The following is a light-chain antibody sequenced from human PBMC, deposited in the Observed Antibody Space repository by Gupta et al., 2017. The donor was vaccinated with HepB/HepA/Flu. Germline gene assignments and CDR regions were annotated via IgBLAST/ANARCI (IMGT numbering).Light chain of an antibody. V-gene: IGKV1-8*01. Sequence: AIRMTQSPSSFSASTGDRVTITCRASQGISSYLAWYQQKPGKAPKLLIYAASTLQSGVPSRFSGSGSGTDFTLTISSLQSEDFATYYCQQYNSYPLTFGGGTKVEIK. J-gene: IGKJ4*01. CDR2: AAS. CDR1: QGISSY. CDR3: QQYNSYPLT.